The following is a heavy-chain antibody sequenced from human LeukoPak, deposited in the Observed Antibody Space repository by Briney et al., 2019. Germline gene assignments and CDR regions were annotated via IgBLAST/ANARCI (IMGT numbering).Heavy chain of an antibody. CDR3: ARDSSMLRGPLVIYYFDF. CDR1: GFTFSSYW. CDR2: IKRDGSII. V-gene: IGHV3-74*01. D-gene: IGHD3-10*01. J-gene: IGHJ4*02. Sequence: GGSLRLSCAASGFTFSSYWMHWVRQAPGKGLVWVSRIKRDGSIISYADSVEGRFTISRDNAKNTLYLQMNSLRVEDTAVYYCARDSSMLRGPLVIYYFDFWGQGTLVTVSS.